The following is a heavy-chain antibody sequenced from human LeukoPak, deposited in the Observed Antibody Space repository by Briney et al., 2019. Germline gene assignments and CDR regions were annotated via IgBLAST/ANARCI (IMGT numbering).Heavy chain of an antibody. CDR1: GYTFTSYD. V-gene: IGHV1-8*01. CDR3: ARGHGVWYYFDSSGSLFDY. CDR2: MNPNSGNT. Sequence: GASVKVSCKASGYTFTSYDINWVRQATGQGLEWMGWMNPNSGNTGYAQKFQGRVTMTRNTSISTAYLEMSSLTSVDTAVYYCARGHGVWYYFDSSGSLFDYWGQGTLVTVSS. J-gene: IGHJ4*02. D-gene: IGHD3-22*01.